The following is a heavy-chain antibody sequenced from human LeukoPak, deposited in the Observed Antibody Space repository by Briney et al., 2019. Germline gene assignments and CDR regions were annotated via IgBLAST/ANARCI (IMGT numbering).Heavy chain of an antibody. CDR3: ARADIFDY. CDR2: INSDGSST. Sequence: GGSLRLSCAASGFTFSSYWMHWVRHAPGKGPVCVSHINSDGSSTTYADSVKGRFTISRDNAKSTVFLQMNSLRTEDTAVYYCARADIFDYWGQGALVTVSS. CDR1: GFTFSSYW. D-gene: IGHD2-15*01. J-gene: IGHJ4*02. V-gene: IGHV3-74*01.